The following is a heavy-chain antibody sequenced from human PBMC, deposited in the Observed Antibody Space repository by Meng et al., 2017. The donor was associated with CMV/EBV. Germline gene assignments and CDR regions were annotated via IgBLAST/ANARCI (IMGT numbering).Heavy chain of an antibody. J-gene: IGHJ4*02. D-gene: IGHD6-6*01. Sequence: GESLKISCAASGLTFSSYWMSWVRQAPGKGLEWVANIKQDGSEKYYVDSVKGRFTISRDNAKNSLYLQMNSLGAEDTAVYYCARVKEQLVRGGVDYWGQGTMVTVAS. CDR3: ARVKEQLVRGGVDY. CDR1: GLTFSSYW. V-gene: IGHV3-7*01. CDR2: IKQDGSEK.